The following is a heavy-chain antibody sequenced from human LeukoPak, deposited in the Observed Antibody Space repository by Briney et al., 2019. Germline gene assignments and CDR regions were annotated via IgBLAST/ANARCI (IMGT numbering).Heavy chain of an antibody. CDR2: ISSSSSYI. CDR1: GFTFSSYS. Sequence: PGGSLGLSCAASGFTFSSYSMNWVRQAPGKGLEWVSSISSSSSYIYYADSVKGRFTISRDNAKNSLYLQMNSLRAEDTAVYYCAKDDRWLQFCCWGQGTLVTVSA. CDR3: AKDDRWLQFCC. D-gene: IGHD5-24*01. J-gene: IGHJ4*02. V-gene: IGHV3-21*04.